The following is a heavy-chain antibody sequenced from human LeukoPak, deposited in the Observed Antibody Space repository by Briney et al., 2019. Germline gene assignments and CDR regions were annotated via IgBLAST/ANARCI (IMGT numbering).Heavy chain of an antibody. CDR1: GYSFTSHY. CDR2: IIPIFGTA. Sequence: GASVKVSCKASGYSFTSHYMHWVRQAPGQGLEWMGGIIPIFGTANYAQKFQGRVTITADKSTSTAYMELSSLRSEDTAVYYCARGTMVRGVDWFDPWGQGTLVTVSS. V-gene: IGHV1-69*06. J-gene: IGHJ5*02. CDR3: ARGTMVRGVDWFDP. D-gene: IGHD3-10*01.